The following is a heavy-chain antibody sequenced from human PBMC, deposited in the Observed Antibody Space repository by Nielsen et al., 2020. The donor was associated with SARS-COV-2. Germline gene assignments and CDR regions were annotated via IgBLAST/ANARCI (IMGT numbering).Heavy chain of an antibody. CDR2: INPFNGYT. Sequence: ASVKVSCKSSGYIFTNYGLHWVRQAPGQSLDWLGWINPFNGYTEYSEKFQGRVTITRDTSASTAYMDLSSLRSEDTALYYCAREQRTSGFDYWGQGILVTVSP. D-gene: IGHD2-2*01. CDR3: AREQRTSGFDY. V-gene: IGHV1-3*01. J-gene: IGHJ4*02. CDR1: GYIFTNYG.